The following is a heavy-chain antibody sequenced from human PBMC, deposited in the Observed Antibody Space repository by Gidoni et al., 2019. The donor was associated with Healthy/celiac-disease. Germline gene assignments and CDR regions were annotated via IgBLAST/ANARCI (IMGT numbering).Heavy chain of an antibody. CDR2: IYWDDEK. V-gene: IGHV2-5*02. CDR1: GLSLSPSGVG. D-gene: IGHD6-19*01. J-gene: IGHJ4*02. Sequence: QITLKESGPTPVKPTQTLTLTCTFSGLSLSPSGVGVGWIRQPPGKALEWLALIYWDDEKRYSPSLKSRLTITKDTSKNQVVLTMTNMDPVDTATYYCAHCPGIAVAGPPDYWGQGTLVTVSS. CDR3: AHCPGIAVAGPPDY.